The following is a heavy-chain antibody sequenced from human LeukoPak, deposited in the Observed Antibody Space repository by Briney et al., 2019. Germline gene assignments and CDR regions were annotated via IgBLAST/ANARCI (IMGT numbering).Heavy chain of an antibody. D-gene: IGHD6-6*01. CDR2: IYYSGST. CDR1: GGSISSYY. J-gene: IGHJ6*04. Sequence: PSETLSLTCTVSGGSISSYYWSWIRQPPGKGLEWIGYIYYSGSTNYNPSLKSRVTISVDTSKNQFSLELSSVTAADTAVYYCARVIAAAAFGMDVWGKGTTVTVSS. V-gene: IGHV4-59*01. CDR3: ARVIAAAAFGMDV.